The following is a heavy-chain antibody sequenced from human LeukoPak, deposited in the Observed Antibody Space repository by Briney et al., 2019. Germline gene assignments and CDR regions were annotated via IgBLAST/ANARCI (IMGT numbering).Heavy chain of an antibody. CDR3: ARGRYCSADICSGGDAFDI. CDR1: GGSINNY. D-gene: IGHD2-15*01. V-gene: IGHV4-4*07. CDR2: IYTRGST. Sequence: SETLSLTCTVSGGSINNYWSWIRQPAGKGLEWIGRIYTRGSTNYNPSLKSRVTMSVDTSNNQFSLKLSSVTAADTAVYYCARGRYCSADICSGGDAFDIWGQGTMVSVSS. J-gene: IGHJ3*02.